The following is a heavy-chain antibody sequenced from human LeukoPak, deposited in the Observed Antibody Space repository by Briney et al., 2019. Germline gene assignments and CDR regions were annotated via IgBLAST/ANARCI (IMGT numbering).Heavy chain of an antibody. CDR3: ARMYSSSWYDYYYYYMDV. J-gene: IGHJ6*03. V-gene: IGHV4-4*07. D-gene: IGHD6-13*01. CDR1: GGSITSYY. CDR2: IYTSGST. Sequence: SETLSLTCTVSGGSITSYYWSWIRQPAGKGLEWIGRIYTSGSTNYNPSLKSRVTMSVDTSKNQFSLKLSSVTAADTAVYYCARMYSSSWYDYYYYYMDVWGKGTTVTVSS.